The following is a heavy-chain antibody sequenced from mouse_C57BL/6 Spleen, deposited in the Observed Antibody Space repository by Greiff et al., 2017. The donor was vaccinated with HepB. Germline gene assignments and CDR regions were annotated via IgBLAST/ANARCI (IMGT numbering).Heavy chain of an antibody. V-gene: IGHV14-1*01. CDR1: GFNIKDYY. CDR2: IDPEDGDT. CDR3: TRGYGSSYWFAY. Sequence: VQLQQSGAELVRPGASVKLSCTASGFNIKDYYMHWVKQRPEQGLEWIGRIDPEDGDTEYAPKFQGKATMTADTSSNTAYLQLSSLTSEDTAVYYCTRGYGSSYWFAYWGQGTLVTVSA. D-gene: IGHD1-1*01. J-gene: IGHJ3*01.